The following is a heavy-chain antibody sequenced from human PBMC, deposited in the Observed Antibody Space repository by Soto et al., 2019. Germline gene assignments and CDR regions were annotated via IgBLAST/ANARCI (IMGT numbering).Heavy chain of an antibody. CDR2: INPATGAA. CDR3: ARGGGVGVAGSAAFDM. D-gene: IGHD3-3*01. Sequence: QLHLVQSGAVVKKPGASVTVSCSASGYPVTAYYMHWVRQAPGRGLEWMGGINPATGAAKYTQTFQGRVTMTRDTSTSTVFMELRGLTSEASAVFSCARGGGVGVAGSAAFDMWGQGTLVTVSS. V-gene: IGHV1-2*02. CDR1: GYPVTAYY. J-gene: IGHJ3*02.